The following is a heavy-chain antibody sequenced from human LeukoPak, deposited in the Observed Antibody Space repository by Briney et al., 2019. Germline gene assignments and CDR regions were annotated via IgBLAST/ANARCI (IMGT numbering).Heavy chain of an antibody. CDR1: GGSMSSYY. Sequence: SETLSLTCTVSGGSMSSYYWSWIRQPPGKGLEWIGYIFYSGSTDYNPSLKSRVTISVDTSKNQFSLKLSSVTAADTAVYYCARGGAVALRYWGQGTLVTVSS. CDR3: ARGGAVALRY. D-gene: IGHD6-19*01. V-gene: IGHV4-59*12. CDR2: IFYSGST. J-gene: IGHJ4*02.